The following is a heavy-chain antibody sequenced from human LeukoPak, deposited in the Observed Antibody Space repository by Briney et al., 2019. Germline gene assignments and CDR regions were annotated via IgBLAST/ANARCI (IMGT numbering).Heavy chain of an antibody. D-gene: IGHD5-12*01. J-gene: IGHJ6*03. Sequence: GASVKVSCKASGGTFSSYAISWVRQAPGQGLEWMGGIIPIFGTTEYAQKFQGRVTITADESTSAAYMELSSLRFEDTAVYYCASVAYDSYYYYYMDVWGKGTTVTISS. V-gene: IGHV1-69*01. CDR3: ASVAYDSYYYYYMDV. CDR1: GGTFSSYA. CDR2: IIPIFGTT.